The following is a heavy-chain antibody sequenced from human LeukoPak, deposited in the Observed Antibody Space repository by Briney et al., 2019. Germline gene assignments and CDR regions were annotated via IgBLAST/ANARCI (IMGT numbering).Heavy chain of an antibody. V-gene: IGHV3-48*02. CDR2: ISNTGTIT. D-gene: IGHD6-13*01. Sequence: GGSLRLPCAASGFTFSDQNMNWVRQAPGKGLGWLSYISNTGTITHYADSVKGRFTISRDNAKNSLYLQMSTLRDEDTAVYYCARGAGSSWFYSWGQGTLVTVSS. J-gene: IGHJ5*01. CDR1: GFTFSDQN. CDR3: ARGAGSSWFYS.